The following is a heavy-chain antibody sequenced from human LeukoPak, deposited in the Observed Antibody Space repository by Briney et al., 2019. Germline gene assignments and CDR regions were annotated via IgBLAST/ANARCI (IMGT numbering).Heavy chain of an antibody. Sequence: SETQSLTCTVSGGSISSSSYYWGWIRQPPGKGLEWIGSIYYSGSTYYNPSLKSRVTISVDTSKNQFSLKLSSVTAADTAVYYCARTDITARSDDYWGQGTLVTVSS. V-gene: IGHV4-39*01. CDR1: GGSISSSSYY. D-gene: IGHD3-10*01. J-gene: IGHJ4*02. CDR3: ARTDITARSDDY. CDR2: IYYSGST.